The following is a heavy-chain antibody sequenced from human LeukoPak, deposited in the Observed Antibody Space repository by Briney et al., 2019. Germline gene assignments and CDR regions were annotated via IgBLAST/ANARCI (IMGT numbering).Heavy chain of an antibody. V-gene: IGHV3-48*03. CDR1: GFTFRSYE. Sequence: PGGSLTLSCADSGFTFRSYEMNWVRQAPGKGLEWIAYLSSSGSAFSYADSVKGRFTIARDNAKNSVYLEMNSLRADDTAVYYCARSARLMKGVVEVTALDDWGQGTLVTVSS. CDR2: LSSSGSAF. J-gene: IGHJ4*02. CDR3: ARSARLMKGVVEVTALDD. D-gene: IGHD3-3*01.